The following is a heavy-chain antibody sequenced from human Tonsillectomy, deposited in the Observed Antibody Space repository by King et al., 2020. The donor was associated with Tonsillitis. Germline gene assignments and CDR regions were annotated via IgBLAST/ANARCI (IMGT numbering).Heavy chain of an antibody. CDR1: GYSFTSYW. D-gene: IGHD6-19*01. CDR2: IYPGDSDT. V-gene: IGHV5-51*01. Sequence: QLVQSGAEVKKPGESLKISCKGSGYSFTSYWIGWVRQMPGKGLEWMGIIYPGDSDTRYSPSFQGQVTISADKSISTAYLQWSSLKASDTAMYYCARHLHEGSIAVASTRWWYMDVWGKGTTVTVSS. J-gene: IGHJ6*03. CDR3: ARHLHEGSIAVASTRWWYMDV.